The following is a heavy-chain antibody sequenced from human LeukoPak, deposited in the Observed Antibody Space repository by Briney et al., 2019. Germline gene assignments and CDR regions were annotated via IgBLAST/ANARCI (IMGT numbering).Heavy chain of an antibody. Sequence: RASETLSLTCTVSGGSISGYYWSWIRQPPGKGLEWIAYIYYNGISNYNPSLKSRVIISVDSSKNQFSLKLTSVTAADTAVYYCAREAEMAKYYFDYWGQGTLVTVSS. CDR3: AREAEMAKYYFDY. V-gene: IGHV4-59*01. CDR2: IYYNGIS. D-gene: IGHD5-24*01. CDR1: GGSISGYY. J-gene: IGHJ4*02.